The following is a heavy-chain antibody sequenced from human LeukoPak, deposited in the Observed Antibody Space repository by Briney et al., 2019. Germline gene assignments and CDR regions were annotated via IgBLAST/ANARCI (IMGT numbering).Heavy chain of an antibody. CDR3: ARGRSSSHYYYGMDV. V-gene: IGHV3-30-3*01. J-gene: IGHJ6*02. CDR2: ISYDGSNK. CDR1: GFTFSSYA. Sequence: GGSLRLSCAASGFTFSSYAMHWVRQAPGKGLEWVAVISYDGSNKYYADSVKGRFTISRDNSKNTLYLQMNSLRAEDTAVYYCARGRSSSHYYYGMDVWGQGTTVTVSS. D-gene: IGHD6-6*01.